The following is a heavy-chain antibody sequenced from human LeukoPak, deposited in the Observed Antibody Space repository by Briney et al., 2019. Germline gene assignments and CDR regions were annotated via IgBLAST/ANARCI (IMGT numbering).Heavy chain of an antibody. CDR3: ARGAAGDYYDSSGYSLYYFDY. CDR2: IYYSGST. J-gene: IGHJ4*02. V-gene: IGHV4-59*12. D-gene: IGHD3-22*01. Sequence: SETLSLTCTVSGGSISSYYWSWIRQPPGKGLEWIGYIYYSGSTNYNPSLKSRVTISVDTSKNQFSLKLSSVTAADTAVYYCARGAAGDYYDSSGYSLYYFDYWGQGTLVTVSS. CDR1: GGSISSYY.